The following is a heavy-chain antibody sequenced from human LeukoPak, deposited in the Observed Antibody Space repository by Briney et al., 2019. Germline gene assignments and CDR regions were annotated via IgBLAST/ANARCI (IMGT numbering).Heavy chain of an antibody. CDR3: GTESVGY. Sequence: PSETLSLTRAVYGGSFSGYYWSWIRQPPGKGLEWIGEINHSGSTNYNPSLKSRVTISVDTSKNQFSLKLSSVTAADTAVYYCGTESVGYWGQGTLVTVSS. CDR1: GGSFSGYY. J-gene: IGHJ4*02. V-gene: IGHV4-34*01. CDR2: INHSGST.